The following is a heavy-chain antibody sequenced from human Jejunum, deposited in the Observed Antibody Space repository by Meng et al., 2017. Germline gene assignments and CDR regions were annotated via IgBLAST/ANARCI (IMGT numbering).Heavy chain of an antibody. D-gene: IGHD5-18*01. CDR3: ARPRNTTISSVGMDV. J-gene: IGHJ6*02. V-gene: IGHV3-64*02. Sequence: GESLKISCAASGFIFSNYGMNWVRQAPGNGLEYVAGINKNGGSTDYADSVKGRFTISRDNSKSILYLQMGSLRAEDMAVYYCARPRNTTISSVGMDVWGQGTTVTVSS. CDR1: GFIFSNYG. CDR2: INKNGGST.